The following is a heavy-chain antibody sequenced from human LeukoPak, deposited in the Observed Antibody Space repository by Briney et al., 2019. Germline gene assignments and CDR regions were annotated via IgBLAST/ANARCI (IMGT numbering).Heavy chain of an antibody. D-gene: IGHD1-1*01. CDR1: GDPIGIGSYY. CDR2: VFFTGDT. Sequence: SGTLSLTCTVSGDPIGIGSYYWSWLRHPPGKGLEWIGHVFFTGDTNYNPSLKSRLTMSVDTSRNQFSLNLTSVTASDTAFYYCARLVTTTRGWFDPWGQGTLVTVSS. J-gene: IGHJ5*02. V-gene: IGHV4-61*01. CDR3: ARLVTTTRGWFDP.